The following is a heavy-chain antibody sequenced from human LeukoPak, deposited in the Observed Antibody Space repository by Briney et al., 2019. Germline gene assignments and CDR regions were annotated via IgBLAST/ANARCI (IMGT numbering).Heavy chain of an antibody. CDR3: ARHAEYNSGWHFYLDH. CDR2: VHNVGST. Sequence: SETLSLTCTVSGVSTTNGIYYWAWIRQPPGKGLEWIGSVHNVGSTYYNLSLRSRVTMSIDTSKNQFSLRLNSVTAADTAVYYWARHAEYNSGWHFYLDHWGQGILVTVSS. V-gene: IGHV4-39*01. CDR1: GVSTTNGIYY. J-gene: IGHJ4*02. D-gene: IGHD6-19*01.